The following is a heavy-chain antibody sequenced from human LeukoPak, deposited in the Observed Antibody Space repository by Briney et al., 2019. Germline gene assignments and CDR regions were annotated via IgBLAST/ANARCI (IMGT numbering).Heavy chain of an antibody. CDR1: EFRFSSYD. CDR2: ISDSSSYI. V-gene: IGHV3-21*01. CDR3: ARVGCSGGGCPIDY. J-gene: IGHJ4*02. Sequence: GGSLRLSCAASEFRFSSYDMNWVRQAPGKGLEWVSSISDSSSYIYYADSVKGRFTISRDNAKNSLLLQMNSLRAEGTAVYYCARVGCSGGGCPIDYWGQGTLVTVSS. D-gene: IGHD2-15*01.